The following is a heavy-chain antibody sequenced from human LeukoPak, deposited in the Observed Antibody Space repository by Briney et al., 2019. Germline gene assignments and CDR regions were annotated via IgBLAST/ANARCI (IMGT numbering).Heavy chain of an antibody. CDR1: GFTFSSYE. D-gene: IGHD1-1*01. Sequence: GGSLRLSCAASGFTFSSYEMNWVRQAPGKGLEWVSYISSSGSTIYYADSVKGRFTISRDNAKNSLYLQMNSLRAEDTAVYYCARALGYNLGDYFDYWGQATLVTVSS. CDR3: ARALGYNLGDYFDY. J-gene: IGHJ4*02. V-gene: IGHV3-48*03. CDR2: ISSSGSTI.